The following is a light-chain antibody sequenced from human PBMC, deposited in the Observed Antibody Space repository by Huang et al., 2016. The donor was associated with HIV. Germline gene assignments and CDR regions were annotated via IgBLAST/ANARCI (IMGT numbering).Light chain of an antibody. J-gene: IGKJ4*01. V-gene: IGKV3-11*01. Sequence: IVLTQSPATLSWYPGERVTLSCLASQSVGNYIAWYQQHPGQSPRLLIYDTSNRATGTPVRFSGSGSGTDFALTISNLESEDFAVYYCQQRSSGVTFGGGTKVQVK. CDR2: DTS. CDR1: QSVGNY. CDR3: QQRSSGVT.